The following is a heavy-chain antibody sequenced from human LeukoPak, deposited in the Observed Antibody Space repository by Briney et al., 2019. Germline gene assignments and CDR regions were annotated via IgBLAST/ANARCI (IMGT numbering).Heavy chain of an antibody. J-gene: IGHJ5*02. CDR2: MYYSGST. Sequence: SETLSLTCTVSGGSISSSDSYWGWIRQPPGKGLEWIGSMYYSGSTHYNPSLKSRVTITVDTSKNQFSLKLNSVTAADTAAYYCARHPPRDCSTSRCYKRWFDPWGQGTLVTVSS. D-gene: IGHD2-2*02. CDR3: ARHPPRDCSTSRCYKRWFDP. CDR1: GGSISSSDSY. V-gene: IGHV4-39*01.